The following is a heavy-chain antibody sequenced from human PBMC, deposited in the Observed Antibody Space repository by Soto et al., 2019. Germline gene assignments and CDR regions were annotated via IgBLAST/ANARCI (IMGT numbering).Heavy chain of an antibody. J-gene: IGHJ4*02. CDR2: SIPIFGTA. V-gene: IGHV1-69*01. Sequence: QVQLVQSGAEVKKPGSSVKVSCKASGGTFNNYPITWVRQAPGQGLEWMGGSIPIFGTANYAQKFQDRVTITVDESTSTAFMELSSLRSEDTAIYYCARGYTFGGVIGPFVSWGQGTLVTVSS. D-gene: IGHD3-16*02. CDR1: GGTFNNYP. CDR3: ARGYTFGGVIGPFVS.